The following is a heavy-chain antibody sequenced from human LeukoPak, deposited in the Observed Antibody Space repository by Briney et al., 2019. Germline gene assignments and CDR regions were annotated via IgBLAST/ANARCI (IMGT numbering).Heavy chain of an antibody. CDR2: IWYDGSNK. Sequence: GGSLRLSCAASGFNFSDFWMTWVRQIPGKGLEWLAVIWYDGSNKYYADSVKGRFTISRDNSKNTLYLQMNSLRAEDTAVYYCARDRGFGELFLDYWGQGTLVTVSS. J-gene: IGHJ4*02. V-gene: IGHV3-33*08. D-gene: IGHD3-10*01. CDR3: ARDRGFGELFLDY. CDR1: GFNFSDFW.